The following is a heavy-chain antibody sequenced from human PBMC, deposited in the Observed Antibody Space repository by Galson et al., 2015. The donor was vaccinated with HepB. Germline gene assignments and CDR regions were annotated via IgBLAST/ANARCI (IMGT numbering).Heavy chain of an antibody. Sequence: SLRLSCAASGFTFSNAWMSWVRQAPGKGLEWVGRIKSKTDGGTTDYAAPVKGRFTISRDDSKNTLYLQMNSLKTEDTAVYYCTTDHPSYDILTGYYNVIGRTESMHQFDLWGRGTLVTVSS. CDR2: IKSKTDGGTT. V-gene: IGHV3-15*01. J-gene: IGHJ2*01. CDR3: TTDHPSYDILTGYYNVIGRTESMHQFDL. D-gene: IGHD3-9*01. CDR1: GFTFSNAW.